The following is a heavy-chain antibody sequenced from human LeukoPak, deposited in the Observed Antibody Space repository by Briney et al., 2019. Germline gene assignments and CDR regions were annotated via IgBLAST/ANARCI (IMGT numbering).Heavy chain of an antibody. Sequence: PGGSLRLSCAASGFTFSSYGMDWVRQAPGKGLEWVAVISYDGSNKYYADSVKGRFTISRDNSKNTLYLQMNSLRAEDTAVYYCAKGRGYQWLVLNVGAFDIWGQGTMVTVSS. CDR1: GFTFSSYG. CDR3: AKGRGYQWLVLNVGAFDI. V-gene: IGHV3-30*18. D-gene: IGHD6-19*01. J-gene: IGHJ3*02. CDR2: ISYDGSNK.